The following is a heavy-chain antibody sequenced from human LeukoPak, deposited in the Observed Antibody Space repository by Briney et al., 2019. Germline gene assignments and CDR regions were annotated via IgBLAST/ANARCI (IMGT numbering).Heavy chain of an antibody. V-gene: IGHV3-53*01. Sequence: GGSLRLSCAASGFTVSSNYMSWVRQAPGKGLEWVSVIYSGGSTYYADSVKGRFTISRDNSKNTLYLQMNSLRAEDTAVYYCASHIEYSSSFFDYWGQGTLVTVSS. CDR1: GFTVSSNY. J-gene: IGHJ4*02. CDR3: ASHIEYSSSFFDY. D-gene: IGHD6-6*01. CDR2: IYSGGST.